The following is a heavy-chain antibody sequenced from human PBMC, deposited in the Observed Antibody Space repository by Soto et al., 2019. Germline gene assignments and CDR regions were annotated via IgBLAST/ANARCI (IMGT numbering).Heavy chain of an antibody. CDR2: ISGSGGST. Sequence: PGRSLRLSCSASGFTFSSYAMSWVRSAPGKGLEWVSAISGSGGSTYYADSVKGRFTISRDNSKNTLYLQMNSLRAEDTAVYYCAKNFKGITIFGVVTIYVDYWGQGTLVTVSS. J-gene: IGHJ4*02. V-gene: IGHV3-23*01. D-gene: IGHD3-3*01. CDR3: AKNFKGITIFGVVTIYVDY. CDR1: GFTFSSYA.